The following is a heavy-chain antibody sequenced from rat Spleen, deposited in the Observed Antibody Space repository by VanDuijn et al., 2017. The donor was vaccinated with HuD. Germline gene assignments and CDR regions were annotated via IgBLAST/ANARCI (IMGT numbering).Heavy chain of an antibody. D-gene: IGHD1-10*01. Sequence: EVQLVESGGGLVQPGRSLKLSCVASGFIFSDYYMAWVRQAPTKGLEWIASISTGGGNTYYRDSVKGRFTISRDNAKNTQYLQMDSLRSEDTATYYCARHDNNYGNWYFDFWGPGTMVTVSS. J-gene: IGHJ1*01. CDR1: GFIFSDYY. V-gene: IGHV5S13*01. CDR2: ISTGGGNT. CDR3: ARHDNNYGNWYFDF.